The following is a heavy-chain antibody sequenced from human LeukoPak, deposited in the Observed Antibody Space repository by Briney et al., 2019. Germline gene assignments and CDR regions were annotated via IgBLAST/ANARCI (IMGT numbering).Heavy chain of an antibody. CDR3: ASNKFYDFWSGYSPRFDY. CDR1: GGSFSTYY. D-gene: IGHD3-3*01. J-gene: IGHJ4*02. CDR2: INHSGNT. V-gene: IGHV4-34*01. Sequence: SETLSLTCAVYGGSFSTYYWTWIRQSPGKGLDWIGEINHSGNTNYNPSLKSRVAISVDTSKNQFSLKLSSVTAADTAVYYCASNKFYDFWSGYSPRFDYWGQGTLVTVSS.